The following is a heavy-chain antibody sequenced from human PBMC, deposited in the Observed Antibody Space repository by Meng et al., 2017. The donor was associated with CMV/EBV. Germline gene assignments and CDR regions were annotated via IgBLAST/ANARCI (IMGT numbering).Heavy chain of an antibody. CDR2: IYTSGST. D-gene: IGHD3-22*01. CDR1: GGSTSSSS. J-gene: IGHJ4*02. V-gene: IGHV4-4*07. Sequence: APLQELGHGLVKPSEPLSLPCTVAGGSTSSSSWSWIRQPAGKGLEWIGRIYTSGSTNYNPSLKSRVTMSVDTSKNQFSLKLSSVTAADTAVYYCARGGLYYYDSSGHFDYWGQGTLVTVSS. CDR3: ARGGLYYYDSSGHFDY.